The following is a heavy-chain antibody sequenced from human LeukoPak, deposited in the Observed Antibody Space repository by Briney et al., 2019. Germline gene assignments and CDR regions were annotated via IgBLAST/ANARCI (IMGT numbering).Heavy chain of an antibody. CDR2: ISSSGNTI. CDR1: EFXFTSYE. V-gene: IGHV3-48*03. J-gene: IGHJ3*02. Sequence: PGGSLRLSCAASEFXFTSYELNWVRQAPGKGLEWLSYISSSGNTISYADSVKGRFTISRDNAKNSLYLQVISLRAEDTAVYYCARGPSIAARYDAFDIWGQGTMVTVSS. D-gene: IGHD6-6*01. CDR3: ARGPSIAARYDAFDI.